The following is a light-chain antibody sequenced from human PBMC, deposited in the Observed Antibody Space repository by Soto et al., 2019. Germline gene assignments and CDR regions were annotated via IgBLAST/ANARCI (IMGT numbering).Light chain of an antibody. Sequence: QPVLTQPPSVSGAPGQRVTISCTGSSSNIGAGYEVHWYQQLPGTAPKLLIYGNSNRPSGVPDRFSGSKSGTSASLAITGLQAEDEADYYCQSYDSSLSALYVFGTGTQLTVL. J-gene: IGLJ1*01. CDR2: GNS. CDR3: QSYDSSLSALYV. V-gene: IGLV1-40*01. CDR1: SSNIGAGYE.